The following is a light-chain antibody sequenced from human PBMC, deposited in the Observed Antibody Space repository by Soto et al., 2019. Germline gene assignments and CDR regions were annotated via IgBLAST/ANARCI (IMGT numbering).Light chain of an antibody. J-gene: IGKJ5*01. Sequence: PGGRASHSCGASQSISSSFLAWYQQKPGQAPRLLIYGASSRATGIPDRFSGTGSETDFTLTISRLEPEDFAVYYCQQYDNSPITFGQGTRLEIK. CDR2: GAS. V-gene: IGKV3-20*01. CDR1: QSISSSF. CDR3: QQYDNSPIT.